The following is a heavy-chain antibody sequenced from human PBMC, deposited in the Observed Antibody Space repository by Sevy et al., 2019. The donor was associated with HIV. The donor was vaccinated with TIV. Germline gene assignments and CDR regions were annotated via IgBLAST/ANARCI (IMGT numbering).Heavy chain of an antibody. CDR1: GFSVSTNY. D-gene: IGHD5-12*01. V-gene: IGHV3-53*01. Sequence: GGYLRLSCAASGFSVSTNYMSWVRQAPGKGLEWVSAIYSGGNTYYADSVKGRFTIPRDNSKNTGYLQINSLRAEDTAVYHCARETLSGYNLWGQGTRVTVSS. J-gene: IGHJ4*02. CDR2: IYSGGNT. CDR3: ARETLSGYNL.